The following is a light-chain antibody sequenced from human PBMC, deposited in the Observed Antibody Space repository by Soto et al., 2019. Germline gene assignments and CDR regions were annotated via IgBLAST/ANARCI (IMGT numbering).Light chain of an antibody. J-gene: IGKJ4*01. CDR1: QSVSSTY. CDR3: QQRSNWPASLT. CDR2: GAS. Sequence: VLTQSPGTLSLSPGERATLSCRASQSVSSTYLAWYQQKPGQPPRLLIYGASSRATGIPDRFSGSGSGTDFTLTISRLEPEDFAVYYCQQRSNWPASLTFGGGTKVEIK. V-gene: IGKV3D-20*02.